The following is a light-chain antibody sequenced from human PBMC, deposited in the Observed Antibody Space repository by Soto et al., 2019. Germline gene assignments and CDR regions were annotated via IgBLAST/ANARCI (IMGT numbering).Light chain of an antibody. CDR2: GAS. Sequence: IVMTQSPATLSVSPGERATLSCRASQSVSSILAWYQQKPGQAPRLLIYGASTRATGIPARFSGSGSGTEFNLTISSLQSEDFAVYYCQQYNYWPRTFGQGTNVEIK. V-gene: IGKV3-15*01. J-gene: IGKJ1*01. CDR3: QQYNYWPRT. CDR1: QSVSSI.